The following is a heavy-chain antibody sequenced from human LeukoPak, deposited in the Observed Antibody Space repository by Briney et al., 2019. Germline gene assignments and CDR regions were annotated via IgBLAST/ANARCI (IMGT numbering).Heavy chain of an antibody. D-gene: IGHD6-19*01. V-gene: IGHV4-30-2*01. CDR1: GGSISSGGYY. Sequence: SQTLSLTCTVSGGSISSGGYYWSWIRQPPGKGLEWIGYIYHSGSTYYNPSLKSRVTISVDRSKNQFSLKLSSVTAADTAVYYCARGRAVAGTGAFDYWGQGTLVTVSS. J-gene: IGHJ4*02. CDR3: ARGRAVAGTGAFDY. CDR2: IYHSGST.